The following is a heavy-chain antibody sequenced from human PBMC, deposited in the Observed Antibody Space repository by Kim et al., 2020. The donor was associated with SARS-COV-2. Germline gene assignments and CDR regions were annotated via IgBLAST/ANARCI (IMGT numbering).Heavy chain of an antibody. CDR3: ARELSSAPPNWFDP. D-gene: IGHD1-26*01. Sequence: NPSLKSRVTISVDTSKNQFSLKLSSVTAADTAVYYCARELSSAPPNWFDPWGQGTLVTVSS. V-gene: IGHV4-31*02. J-gene: IGHJ5*02.